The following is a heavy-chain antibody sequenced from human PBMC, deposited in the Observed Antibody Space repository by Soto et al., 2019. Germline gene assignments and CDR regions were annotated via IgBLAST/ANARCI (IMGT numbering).Heavy chain of an antibody. CDR1: GFSLTTSGVG. CDR2: SYWDDDK. V-gene: IGHV2-5*05. Sequence: QITLNESGPTVVRPTETLTLTCRFSGFSLTTSGVGVGWIRQSPGKAPQWLALSYWDDDKRYGASLKSRHTITKDTSKNQVVLTVSDLDPTDTATYYCAHRVLRTVFGLVTTTAIYFDFWGQGTPVAVSS. D-gene: IGHD3-3*01. J-gene: IGHJ4*02. CDR3: AHRVLRTVFGLVTTTAIYFDF.